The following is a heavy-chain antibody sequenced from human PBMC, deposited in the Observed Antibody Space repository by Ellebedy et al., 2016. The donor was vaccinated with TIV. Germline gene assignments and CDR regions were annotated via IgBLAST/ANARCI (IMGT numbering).Heavy chain of an antibody. V-gene: IGHV3-66*01. D-gene: IGHD2-15*01. CDR2: IYSGGST. CDR3: ARGGSHGMDV. CDR1: GFTFSSYS. J-gene: IGHJ6*02. Sequence: GESLKISCAASGFTFSSYSMNWVRQAPGKGLEWVSVIYSGGSTYYADSVKGRFTISRDNSKNTLYLQMNSLRAEDTAVYYCARGGSHGMDVWGQGTTVTVSS.